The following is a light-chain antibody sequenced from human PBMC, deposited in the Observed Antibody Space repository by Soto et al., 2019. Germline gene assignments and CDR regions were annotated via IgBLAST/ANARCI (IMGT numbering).Light chain of an antibody. CDR2: TAS. CDR3: QQSHSAPLT. J-gene: IGKJ2*01. Sequence: DIQMTQSPSSLSASVGDGVTITCRASQSISSYLNWYQQKPGKAPKLLIDTASSLQSGVPSRFSGSGSGTDSTLTISSLQPEDFATYYSQQSHSAPLTFGQGTKLEIK. V-gene: IGKV1-39*01. CDR1: QSISSY.